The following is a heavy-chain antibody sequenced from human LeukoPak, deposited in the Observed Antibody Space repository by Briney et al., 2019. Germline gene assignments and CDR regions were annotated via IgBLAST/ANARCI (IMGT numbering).Heavy chain of an antibody. V-gene: IGHV3-23*01. CDR2: ISDNGGDT. CDR3: GKDWKLDY. D-gene: IGHD1-1*01. J-gene: IGHJ4*02. Sequence: GGSLRLSCAASGFTFSSYAMSWVRQAPGKGLEWVSAISDNGGDTKYADSVKGRFTISRDNSKNTLYLQVNSLRAEDTAIYYCGKDWKLDYWGQGTLVTVSS. CDR1: GFTFSSYA.